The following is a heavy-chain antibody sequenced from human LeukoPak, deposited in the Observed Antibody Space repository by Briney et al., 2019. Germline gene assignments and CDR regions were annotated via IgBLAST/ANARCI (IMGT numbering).Heavy chain of an antibody. CDR3: AKDKDWGSRPPGYNWFDP. J-gene: IGHJ5*02. CDR2: IRYDGSNK. Sequence: GGSLRLSCSASGFTFSSYGMHWVRQAPGKGLEWVAFIRYDGSNKYYADSVKGRFTISRDNSKNTLYLQMNSLRAEDTAVYYCAKDKDWGSRPPGYNWFDPWGQGTLVTVSS. D-gene: IGHD7-27*01. CDR1: GFTFSSYG. V-gene: IGHV3-30*02.